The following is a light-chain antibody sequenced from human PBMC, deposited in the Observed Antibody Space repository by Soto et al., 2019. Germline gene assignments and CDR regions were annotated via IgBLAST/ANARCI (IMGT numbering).Light chain of an antibody. CDR1: SSDLGSYNY. CDR2: ASS. CDR3: SSYTSGSTLQV. V-gene: IGLV2-14*01. Sequence: LTQIACVFGSPGQSVSISWTGTSSDLGSYNYVSWYQQHPGKAPRLMIYASSNRPSGVSHRLSGSRSGKPASLTISGLQAEDEADYFCSSYTSGSTLQVSGSGTTVTV. J-gene: IGLJ1*01.